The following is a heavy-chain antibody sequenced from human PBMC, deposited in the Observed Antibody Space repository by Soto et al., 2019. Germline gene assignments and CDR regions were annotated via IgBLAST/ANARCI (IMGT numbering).Heavy chain of an antibody. J-gene: IGHJ4*02. Sequence: GRSLRLSCAAYGFTFSSYAMSWVRQAPGKWLEWVSAISGSGGSTYYADSVKGRFTISRDNSKNTLYLQMNSLRAEETAVYYCAQEQRIVATNPYSSGWYAGDYFDYWGQGTLVTVSS. CDR2: ISGSGGST. CDR1: GFTFSSYA. CDR3: AQEQRIVATNPYSSGWYAGDYFDY. V-gene: IGHV3-23*01. D-gene: IGHD6-19*01.